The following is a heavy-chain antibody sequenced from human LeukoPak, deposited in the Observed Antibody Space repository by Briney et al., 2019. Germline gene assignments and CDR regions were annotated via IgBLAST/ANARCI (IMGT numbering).Heavy chain of an antibody. CDR2: ISTYNGNT. J-gene: IGHJ4*02. CDR1: GDTFTTYG. D-gene: IGHD5-18*01. CDR3: ARDRMDTGTYFDN. Sequence: ASVKVSCKTSGDTFTTYGITWVRQAPGQGLEWMGWISTYNGNTNYAQKLQGRVTMTTDTSTSTAYMELRSLRSDDTAMYYCARDRMDTGTYFDNWGQGTLVTVSS. V-gene: IGHV1-18*01.